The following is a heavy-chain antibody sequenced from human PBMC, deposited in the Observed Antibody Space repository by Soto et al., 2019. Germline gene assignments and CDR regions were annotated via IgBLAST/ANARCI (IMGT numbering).Heavy chain of an antibody. J-gene: IGHJ4*02. D-gene: IGHD6-19*01. V-gene: IGHV3-9*01. CDR3: ARDSSGWNTGVDY. CDR1: GFTFDDYA. Sequence: DVQLVESGGGLVQPGRSLRLSCAASGFTFDDYAIHWVRQAPGKGLQWVSGISWNSGSIGYADSVKGRFTISRDNAKNSLYLQMNSLRAEDTALYYCARDSSGWNTGVDYWGQGTLVTVSS. CDR2: ISWNSGSI.